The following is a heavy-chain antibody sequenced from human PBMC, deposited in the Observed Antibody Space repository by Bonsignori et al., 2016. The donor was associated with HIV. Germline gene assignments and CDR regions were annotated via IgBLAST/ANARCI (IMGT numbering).Heavy chain of an antibody. V-gene: IGHV3-21*01. J-gene: IGHJ4*02. D-gene: IGHD6-13*01. CDR3: ARDGLMQYSSSWEIYY. Sequence: VRQMPGKGLEWVSSISSSSSYIYYADSVKGRFTISRDNAKNSLYLQMNSLRAEDTAVYYCARDGLMQYSSSWEIYYWGQGTLVTVSS. CDR2: ISSSSSYI.